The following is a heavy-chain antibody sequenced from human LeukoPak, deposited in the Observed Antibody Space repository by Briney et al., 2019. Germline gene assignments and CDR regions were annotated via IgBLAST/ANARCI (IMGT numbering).Heavy chain of an antibody. CDR1: GYTLTSYA. CDR2: INTNTGNP. V-gene: IGHV7-4-1*02. CDR3: AIRGYYDILTGYYPGTYNWFDP. D-gene: IGHD3-9*01. J-gene: IGHJ5*02. Sequence: GASVKVSCKASGYTLTSYAMNWVRQSAGQRLEWMGWINTNTGNPTYAQGFTGRFVFSLDTSVRTAYLQFSRLNAEDTAVYYCAIRGYYDILTGYYPGTYNWFDPWGQGTLVTVSS.